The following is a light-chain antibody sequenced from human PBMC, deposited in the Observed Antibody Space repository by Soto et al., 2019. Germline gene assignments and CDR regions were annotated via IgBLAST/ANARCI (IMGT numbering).Light chain of an antibody. CDR3: QQLNSYPIT. CDR2: AAS. CDR1: QGITSY. V-gene: IGKV1-9*01. J-gene: IGKJ5*01. Sequence: DIQLTQAPAFLSASVGDRVTITFRASQGITSYLAWYQQNPGKAPKLLLYAASTLPSGVPSRFSGSGSGPEFTLTISSLQPEDFATYYCQQLNSYPITFGQGTRLEIK.